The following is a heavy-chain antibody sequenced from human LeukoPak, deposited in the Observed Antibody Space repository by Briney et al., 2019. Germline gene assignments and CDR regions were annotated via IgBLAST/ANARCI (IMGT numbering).Heavy chain of an antibody. Sequence: SETLSLTCTVSGGSISSYYWSWIRQPAGKGLEWIGRIYISGSTNYNPSLKSRVTMSVDTSKNQFSLKLSSVTAADTAVYYCARLTGYSSESWFDPWGQGTLVTVSS. D-gene: IGHD3-9*01. J-gene: IGHJ5*02. V-gene: IGHV4-4*07. CDR1: GGSISSYY. CDR2: IYISGST. CDR3: ARLTGYSSESWFDP.